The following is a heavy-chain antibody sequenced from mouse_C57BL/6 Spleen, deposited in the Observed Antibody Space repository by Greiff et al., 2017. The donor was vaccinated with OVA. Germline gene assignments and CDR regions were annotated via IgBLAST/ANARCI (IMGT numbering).Heavy chain of an antibody. J-gene: IGHJ3*01. D-gene: IGHD1-1*01. CDR3: TTGYYGSRGAY. CDR1: GFNIKDDY. CDR2: IDPENGDT. V-gene: IGHV14-4*01. Sequence: EVKLQESGAELVRPGASVKLSCTASGFNIKDDYMHWVKQRPEQGLEWIGWIDPENGDTEYASKFQGKATITADTSSNTAYLQLSSLTSEDTAVYYCTTGYYGSRGAYWGQGTLVTVSA.